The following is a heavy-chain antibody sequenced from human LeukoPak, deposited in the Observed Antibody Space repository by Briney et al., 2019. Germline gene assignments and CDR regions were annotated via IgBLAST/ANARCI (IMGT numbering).Heavy chain of an antibody. CDR3: ARAPNNPQYYDFWSGYFLATKFDY. CDR2: ISSSSSYI. Sequence: GGSLRLSCAASGFTFSSYSMNWVRQAPGKGLEWVSSISSSSSYIYYADSVKGRFTISRDNAKNSLYLQMNSLRAEDTAVYYCARAPNNPQYYDFWSGYFLATKFDYWGQGTLVTVSS. V-gene: IGHV3-21*01. D-gene: IGHD3-3*01. J-gene: IGHJ4*02. CDR1: GFTFSSYS.